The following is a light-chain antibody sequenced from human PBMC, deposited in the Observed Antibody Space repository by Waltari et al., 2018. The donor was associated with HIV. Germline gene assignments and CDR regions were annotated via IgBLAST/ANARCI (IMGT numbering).Light chain of an antibody. Sequence: QSVLTQPPSVSWAPGQRVTIPCTGSSSNIGAGYDVHWYQQLPGTAPKLLIYGNSNRPSGVPDRFSGSKSGTSASLAITGLQAEDEADYYCQSYDSSLSGWVFGGGTKLTVL. CDR1: SSNIGAGYD. J-gene: IGLJ3*02. CDR2: GNS. CDR3: QSYDSSLSGWV. V-gene: IGLV1-40*01.